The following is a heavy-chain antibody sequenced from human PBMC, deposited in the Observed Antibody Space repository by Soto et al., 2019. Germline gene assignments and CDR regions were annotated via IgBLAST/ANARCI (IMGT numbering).Heavy chain of an antibody. Sequence: ASVKVSCKASGYTFTSYGISWVRHPPGQGLEWMGWISAYNGNTNYAQKLQGRVTMTPDTSTSTAYMELRSLRSDDTAVYYCARDGAEYDCWSCYPNSPQSYYRMDVCVQGTTVTL. CDR1: GYTFTSYG. CDR3: ARDGAEYDCWSCYPNSPQSYYRMDV. CDR2: ISAYNGNT. D-gene: IGHD3-3*01. V-gene: IGHV1-18*04. J-gene: IGHJ6*02.